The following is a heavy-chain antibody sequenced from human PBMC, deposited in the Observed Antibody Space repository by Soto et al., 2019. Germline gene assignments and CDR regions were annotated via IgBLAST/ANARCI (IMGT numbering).Heavy chain of an antibody. J-gene: IGHJ6*02. V-gene: IGHV1-69*13. CDR3: AREGYDILTRYPNYYYYGMDV. CDR1: GGTFSSYA. CDR2: IIPIFGTA. D-gene: IGHD3-9*01. Sequence: SVKVSCKASGGTFSSYAISWVRQAPGQGLEWMGGIIPIFGTANYAQKFQGRVTITADESTSTAYMELSSLRSEGTAVYYCAREGYDILTRYPNYYYYGMDVWGQGTTVTVSS.